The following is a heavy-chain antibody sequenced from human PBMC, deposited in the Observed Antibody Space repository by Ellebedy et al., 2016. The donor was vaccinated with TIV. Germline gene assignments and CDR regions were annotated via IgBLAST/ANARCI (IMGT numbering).Heavy chain of an antibody. CDR1: GGSFSGYY. J-gene: IGHJ6*02. D-gene: IGHD3-3*01. V-gene: IGHV4-34*01. Sequence: SETLSLXXAVYGGSFSGYYWSWIRQPPGKGLEWIGEINHSGSTNYNPSLKSRVTISVDTSKNQFSLKLSSVTAADTAVYYCARYYDFWSGPNYYYYGMDVWGQGTTVAVSS. CDR2: INHSGST. CDR3: ARYYDFWSGPNYYYYGMDV.